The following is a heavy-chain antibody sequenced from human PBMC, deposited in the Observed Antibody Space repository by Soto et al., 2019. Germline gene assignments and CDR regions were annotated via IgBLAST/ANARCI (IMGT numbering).Heavy chain of an antibody. V-gene: IGHV3-21*01. Sequence: EVQVVESGGGLVKPGGSLRLSCVFSGFTFSTYAMNWVRQAPGKGLEWVSSINGRSNYVYYADSVKGRFTISRDNAKNSLYLQMNRLRAEDTAIYYCAREDGVVGSSSAFDHWGLGTLVTVSS. CDR3: AREDGVVGSSSAFDH. CDR1: GFTFSTYA. J-gene: IGHJ4*01. CDR2: INGRSNYV. D-gene: IGHD1-26*01.